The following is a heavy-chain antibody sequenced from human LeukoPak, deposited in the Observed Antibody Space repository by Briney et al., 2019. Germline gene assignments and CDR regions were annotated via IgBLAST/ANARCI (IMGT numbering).Heavy chain of an antibody. V-gene: IGHV3-23*01. CDR2: LSGSGDST. J-gene: IGHJ4*02. CDR1: GFSFSSSA. Sequence: GGSLRLSCTASGFSFSSSAMSWGRQAPGKGLEWVSTLSGSGDSTYYADSVKGRFTISRDNSKNTLYLQMNSLRAEDTALYYCAKDIGSSGYYYPDYWGQGTLVTVSS. CDR3: AKDIGSSGYYYPDY. D-gene: IGHD3-22*01.